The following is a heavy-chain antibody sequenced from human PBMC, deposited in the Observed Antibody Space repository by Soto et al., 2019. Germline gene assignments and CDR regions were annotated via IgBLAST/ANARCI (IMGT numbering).Heavy chain of an antibody. CDR1: GGSITSYY. J-gene: IGHJ4*02. CDR2: IYYNGNI. CDR3: ATGRVYFGSEY. V-gene: IGHV4-59*01. Sequence: QVQLQESGPGLAKPLETLSLTCTVPGGSITSYYWSWVRQPPGKGLEWIGYIYYNGNINYNPSLKSRLTISLDTSKNQFSLRLSSVTAEDTAVYYCATGRVYFGSEYWGQGTLVTVSS. D-gene: IGHD3-10*01.